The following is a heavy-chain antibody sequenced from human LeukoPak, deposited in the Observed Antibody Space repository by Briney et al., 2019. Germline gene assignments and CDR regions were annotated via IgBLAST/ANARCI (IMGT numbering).Heavy chain of an antibody. Sequence: ASVKVSCKASGYTFTSYYMHWVRQAPGQGLEWMGIINPSGGSTSYAQKFQGRVTMTRDTSISTAYMELSRLRSHDTAVYYCARGYGYCSGGSCYSNRGYYYYYMDVWGKGTTVTVSS. CDR1: GYTFTSYY. V-gene: IGHV1-46*01. J-gene: IGHJ6*03. CDR3: ARGYGYCSGGSCYSNRGYYYYYMDV. CDR2: INPSGGST. D-gene: IGHD2-15*01.